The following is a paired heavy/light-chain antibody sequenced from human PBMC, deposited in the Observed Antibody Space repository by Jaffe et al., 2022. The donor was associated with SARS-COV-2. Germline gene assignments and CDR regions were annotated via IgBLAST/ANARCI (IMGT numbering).Heavy chain of an antibody. J-gene: IGHJ3*02. V-gene: IGHV3-30-3*01. CDR3: AREYVAGYSFDI. CDR2: ISHDGGDI. Sequence: QVQLVESGGDVVQPGGSLRLSCAASGFNFNRYFMHWVRQAPGKGLEWVALISHDGGDIYFADSVEGRFTVSRDNSKNTLYLQMNSLRTEDTGVYYCAREYVAGYSFDIWGQGTMVTVSS. CDR1: GFNFNRYF. D-gene: IGHD6-19*01.
Light chain of an antibody. CDR1: QSVGSY. CDR3: QQRSSWPPVLT. J-gene: IGKJ5*01. CDR2: DAS. V-gene: IGKV3-11*01. Sequence: EIVLTQSPATLSLSPGERAIFSCRASQSVGSYLTWYQQKPGQAPRLLIYDASNRATGIPARFSGSGSGTDFSLTISSLEPEDFAVYYCQQRSSWPPVLTFGQGTRLEIK.